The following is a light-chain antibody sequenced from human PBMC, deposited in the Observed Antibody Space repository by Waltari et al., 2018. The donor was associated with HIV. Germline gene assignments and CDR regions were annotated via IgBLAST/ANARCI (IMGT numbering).Light chain of an antibody. CDR3: CSYAGTNWV. CDR1: SSDVGSYNI. CDR2: EGS. Sequence: QSALTQPASVSGSPGQSITISRTGTSSDVGSYNIVSWYQQHPGKAPKLMIYEGSTRPSGVSNRFSGSKSGNTASLTISGLQAEDEADYYCCSYAGTNWVFGGGTKLTVL. J-gene: IGLJ3*02. V-gene: IGLV2-23*01.